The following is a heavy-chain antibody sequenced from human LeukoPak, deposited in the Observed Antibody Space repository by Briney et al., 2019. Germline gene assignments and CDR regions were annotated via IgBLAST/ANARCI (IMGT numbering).Heavy chain of an antibody. CDR2: ISNDGTIQ. J-gene: IGHJ4*02. CDR1: GFTFRAYA. Sequence: GGSLRLSCAASGFTFRAYAMHWVRQAPGKGLEWLAVISNDGTIQYYADSVKGRFTISRDNSRNIMNLQTDSLRPEDTALYYCARDSYGFDYWGQGTLVTVSS. D-gene: IGHD5-18*01. CDR3: ARDSYGFDY. V-gene: IGHV3-30*04.